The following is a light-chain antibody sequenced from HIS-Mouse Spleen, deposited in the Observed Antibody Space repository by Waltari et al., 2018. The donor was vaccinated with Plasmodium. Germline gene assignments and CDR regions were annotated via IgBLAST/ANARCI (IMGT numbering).Light chain of an antibody. V-gene: IGLV2-14*03. J-gene: IGLJ2*01. CDR2: DVS. Sequence: QSALTQPASVSGSPGQSITISCTGTSSDVGGYISWYQQHPGKAPKLMIYDVSNRPSGVYNRVSGSKSGNTASLTISGLQAEDEADYYCSSYTSSSTLVFGGGTKLTVL. CDR1: SSDVGGY. CDR3: SSYTSSSTLV.